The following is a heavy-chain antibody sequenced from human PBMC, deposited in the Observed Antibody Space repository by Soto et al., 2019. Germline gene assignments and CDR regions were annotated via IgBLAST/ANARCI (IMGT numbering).Heavy chain of an antibody. CDR3: ARAARNWGFAF. V-gene: IGHV1-8*01. D-gene: IGHD7-27*01. J-gene: IGHJ4*02. CDR1: GYTFTSYD. CDR2: MNPVSGDT. Sequence: QVQLVQSGAEVKKPGASVKVSCKASGYTFTSYDFNWVRQATGQGPEWLGWMNPVSGDTGYSQKFQGRVTMTSDTSISTAYMELSSLRSEDTAVYYCARAARNWGFAFWGQGTQVTVSS.